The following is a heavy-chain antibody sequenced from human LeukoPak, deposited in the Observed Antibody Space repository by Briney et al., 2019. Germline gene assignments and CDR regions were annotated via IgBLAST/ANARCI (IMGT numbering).Heavy chain of an antibody. CDR3: ARGHYTSAWYWYFDL. Sequence: ASETLSLTCTVSGGSTRSYYWSWIRQPPGKGLEWIGYMYYSGSTKYNPSLKSRVTISLDTSKNHFSLELSSVTAADTAVYYCARGHYTSAWYWYFDLWGRGTLVTVSS. CDR1: GGSTRSYY. D-gene: IGHD6-19*01. J-gene: IGHJ2*01. CDR2: MYYSGST. V-gene: IGHV4-59*12.